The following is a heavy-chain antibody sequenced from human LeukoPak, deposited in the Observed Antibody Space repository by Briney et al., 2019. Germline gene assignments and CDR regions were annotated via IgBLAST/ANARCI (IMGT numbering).Heavy chain of an antibody. V-gene: IGHV4-61*01. CDR2: IYYSGST. Sequence: SETLSLTCTVSGGSVSSGSYYWSWIRQPPGKGLEWIGYIYYSGSTNYNPSLKSRVTISVDTSKNQFSLKLSSVTAADTAVYFCARDRGAAAGTDYWGQGTLVTVSS. D-gene: IGHD6-13*01. CDR3: ARDRGAAAGTDY. J-gene: IGHJ4*02. CDR1: GGSVSSGSYY.